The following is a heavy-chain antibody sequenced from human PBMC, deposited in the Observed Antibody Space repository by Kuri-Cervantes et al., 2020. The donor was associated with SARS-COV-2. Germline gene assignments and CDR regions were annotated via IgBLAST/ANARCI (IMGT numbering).Heavy chain of an antibody. CDR1: GCTFDDYA. CDR3: AKVLRYFDWLFLDAFDI. J-gene: IGHJ3*02. CDR2: ISWNIGRI. D-gene: IGHD3-9*01. Sequence: GGSLRLSCAASGCTFDDYAMHWVRQAPGKGLEWVSGISWNIGRIGYADSVKGRFTISRDNAKNSLYLQMNSLRAEDTAVYYCAKVLRYFDWLFLDAFDIWGQGTMVTVSS. V-gene: IGHV3-9*01.